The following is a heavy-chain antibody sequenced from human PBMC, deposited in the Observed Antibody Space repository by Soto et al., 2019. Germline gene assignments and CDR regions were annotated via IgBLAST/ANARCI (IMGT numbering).Heavy chain of an antibody. Sequence: GGSLRLSCAASGFTFSSYWTHWVRQAPGKGLVWVSRINSDGSSTSYAESVKGRFTISRDNAKNTLYLQMNSLRAEDTAVYYCASRPKPVAGQPFYYYYGMDVWGQGTTVTVSS. V-gene: IGHV3-74*01. CDR3: ASRPKPVAGQPFYYYYGMDV. CDR1: GFTFSSYW. J-gene: IGHJ6*02. CDR2: INSDGSST. D-gene: IGHD6-19*01.